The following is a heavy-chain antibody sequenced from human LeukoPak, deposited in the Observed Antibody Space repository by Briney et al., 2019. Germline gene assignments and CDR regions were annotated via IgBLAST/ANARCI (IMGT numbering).Heavy chain of an antibody. CDR2: IYYSGST. CDR1: GGSISSYY. V-gene: IGHV4-59*01. J-gene: IGHJ4*02. Sequence: SETLSLTCTVSGGSISSYYWSWIRQPPGKGLEWIGYIYYSGSTNYSPSLKSRVTISVDTSKNQFSLKLSSVTAADTAVYYCARVRAYGDYVWIDYWGQGTLVTVSS. CDR3: ARVRAYGDYVWIDY. D-gene: IGHD4-17*01.